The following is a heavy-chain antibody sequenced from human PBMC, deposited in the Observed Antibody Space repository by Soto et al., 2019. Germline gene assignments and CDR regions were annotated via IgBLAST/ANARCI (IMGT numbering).Heavy chain of an antibody. J-gene: IGHJ5*02. D-gene: IGHD3-10*01. CDR3: ARREYPYGSGSQNPAPAEVWFDP. V-gene: IGHV4-59*01. CDR2: IYYSGST. Sequence: KPSETLSLTCTVSGGSISSYYWSWIRQPPGKGLEWIGYIYYSGSTNYNPSLKSRVTISVDTSKNQFSLKLSSVTAADTAVYYCARREYPYGSGSQNPAPAEVWFDPWGQGTLVTVSS. CDR1: GGSISSYY.